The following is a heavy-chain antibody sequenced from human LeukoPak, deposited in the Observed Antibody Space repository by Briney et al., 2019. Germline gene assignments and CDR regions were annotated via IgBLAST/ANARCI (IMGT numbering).Heavy chain of an antibody. CDR2: IYHSGST. J-gene: IGHJ3*01. CDR1: GGSISSGGYS. D-gene: IGHD5-24*01. V-gene: IGHV4-30-2*01. Sequence: SETLSLTCAVSGGSISSGGYSWSWIRQPPGKGLEWIGYIYHSGSTYYNPSLKSRVTISVDRSKNQSSLKLSSVTAADTAVYYCARNIEVDAFDVWGQGTMVTVSS. CDR3: ARNIEVDAFDV.